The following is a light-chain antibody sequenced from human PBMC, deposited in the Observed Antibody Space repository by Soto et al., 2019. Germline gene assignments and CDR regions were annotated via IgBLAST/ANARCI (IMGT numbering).Light chain of an antibody. CDR2: DAS. CDR3: QSGELT. Sequence: EIVLTQSPATLSLSPGERATLSCRASQSVSSYLAWYQQKPGQAPRLLIYDASNRATGIPARFSGSGSGTDLTLTISSLEPEDFAVYYCQSGELTFGGGTKVDIK. CDR1: QSVSSY. V-gene: IGKV3-11*01. J-gene: IGKJ4*01.